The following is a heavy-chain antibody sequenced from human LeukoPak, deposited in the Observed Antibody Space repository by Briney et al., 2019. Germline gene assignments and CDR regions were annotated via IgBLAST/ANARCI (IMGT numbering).Heavy chain of an antibody. D-gene: IGHD3-10*01. CDR3: ASLRSGRHDY. J-gene: IGHJ4*02. CDR1: GFTLSSYS. CDR2: ISSSSSYI. V-gene: IGHV3-21*01. Sequence: PGGSLRLSCAASGFTLSSYSMSWVRQAPGKGLEWVSSISSSSSYICYADSVKGRFTISRDNAKNSLYLQMNSLRAEDTAVYYCASLRSGRHDYWGQGTLVTVSS.